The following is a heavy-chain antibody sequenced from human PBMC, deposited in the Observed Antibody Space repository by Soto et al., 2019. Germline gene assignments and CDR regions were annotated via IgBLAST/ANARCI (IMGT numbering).Heavy chain of an antibody. D-gene: IGHD5-18*01. Sequence: ASVKVSCKASGYMFTGYDINWVRQAPGQGLEWMGIINPSGGSTSYAQKFQGRVTMTRDTSTSTVYMELSSLRSEDTAVYYCARVRHIQLWLRRDYYGMDVWGQGTTVTVSS. J-gene: IGHJ6*02. V-gene: IGHV1-46*03. CDR1: GYMFTGYD. CDR3: ARVRHIQLWLRRDYYGMDV. CDR2: INPSGGST.